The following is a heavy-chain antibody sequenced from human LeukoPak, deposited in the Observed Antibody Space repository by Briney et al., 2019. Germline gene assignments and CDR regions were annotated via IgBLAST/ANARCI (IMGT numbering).Heavy chain of an antibody. CDR2: INRRGNT. J-gene: IGHJ5*02. D-gene: IGHD3-10*01. V-gene: IGHV4-34*01. Sequence: SETLSLTCVVSGGSLSGSFSSYFWTWIRQPPGKGLEWIGEINRRGNTNYNPSLKSRVTMSVETSKNDLSLELTSLTAADTAVYYCARSYYGSGSYYNWFDPWGQGTLVTVSS. CDR1: GGSLSGSFSSYF. CDR3: ARSYYGSGSYYNWFDP.